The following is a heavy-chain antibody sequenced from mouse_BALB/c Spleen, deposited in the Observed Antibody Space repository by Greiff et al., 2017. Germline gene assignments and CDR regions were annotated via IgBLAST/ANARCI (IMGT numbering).Heavy chain of an antibody. CDR1: GFTFSDYY. D-gene: IGHD2-3*01. CDR2: ISDGGSYT. CDR3: ARGYYVNYAMDY. V-gene: IGHV5-4*02. J-gene: IGHJ4*01. Sequence: EVMLVESGGGLVKPGGSLKLSCAASGFTFSDYYMYWVRQTPEKRLEWVATISDGGSYTYYPDSVKGRFTISRDNAKNNLYLQMSSLKSEDTAMYYCARGYYVNYAMDYWGQGTSVTVSS.